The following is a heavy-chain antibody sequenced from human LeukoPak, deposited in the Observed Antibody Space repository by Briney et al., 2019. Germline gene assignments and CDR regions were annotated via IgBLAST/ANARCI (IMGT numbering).Heavy chain of an antibody. Sequence: ASVKVSCKASGYTFTSYGISWVRQAPGQGLEWMGWISAYNGNTNYAQKLQGRVTMTTDTSTSTAYMELRSLRSDDTAVYYCARTAKAGYSSSSAGGWFDPWGQGTLVTVSS. CDR2: ISAYNGNT. D-gene: IGHD6-6*01. J-gene: IGHJ5*02. V-gene: IGHV1-18*01. CDR3: ARTAKAGYSSSSAGGWFDP. CDR1: GYTFTSYG.